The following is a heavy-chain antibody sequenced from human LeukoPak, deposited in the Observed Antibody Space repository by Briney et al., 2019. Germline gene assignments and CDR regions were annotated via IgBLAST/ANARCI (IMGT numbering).Heavy chain of an antibody. CDR1: GFTFSSYG. J-gene: IGHJ4*02. Sequence: PGGSLRLSCAASGFTFSSYGMRWVRQAPGKGLEWVAVISYDGSNKYYADSVKGRFTISRDNSKNSLYLQMNSLRAEDTAVYYCASLPGIAVAAQIDYWGQGTLVTVSS. V-gene: IGHV3-33*08. CDR2: ISYDGSNK. CDR3: ASLPGIAVAAQIDY. D-gene: IGHD6-19*01.